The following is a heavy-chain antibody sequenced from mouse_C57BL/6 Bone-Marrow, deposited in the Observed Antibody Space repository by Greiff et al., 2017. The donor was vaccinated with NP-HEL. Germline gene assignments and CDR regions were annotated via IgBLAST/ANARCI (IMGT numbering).Heavy chain of an antibody. Sequence: VKLMESGPGLVQPSQSLSITCTVSGFSLTSYGVHWVRQSPGKGLEWLGVIWSGGSTDYNAAFISRLSISKDNSKSQVFFKMNSLQADDTAIYYCARNLLYYGSSYDYFDYWGQGTTLTVSS. V-gene: IGHV2-2*01. CDR1: GFSLTSYG. CDR2: IWSGGST. CDR3: ARNLLYYGSSYDYFDY. J-gene: IGHJ2*01. D-gene: IGHD1-1*01.